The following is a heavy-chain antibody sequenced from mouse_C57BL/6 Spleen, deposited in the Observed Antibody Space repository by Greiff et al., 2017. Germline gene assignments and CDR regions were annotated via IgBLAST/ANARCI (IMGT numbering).Heavy chain of an antibody. D-gene: IGHD1-1*01. CDR3: ARGGTTVVARYFDY. V-gene: IGHV1-69*01. J-gene: IGHJ2*01. CDR1: GYTFTSYW. Sequence: VQLQQPGAELVMPGASVKLSCKASGYTFTSYWMHWVKQRPGQGLEWIGEIDPSDSYTNYNQKFKGKSTLTVDKSSSTAYMQLSSLTSEDSAVYYCARGGTTVVARYFDYWGQGTTLTVSS. CDR2: IDPSDSYT.